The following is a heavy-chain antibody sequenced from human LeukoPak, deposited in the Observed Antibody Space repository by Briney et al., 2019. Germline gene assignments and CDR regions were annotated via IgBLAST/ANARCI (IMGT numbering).Heavy chain of an antibody. J-gene: IGHJ4*02. CDR2: TSNSGVST. Sequence: GGSLRLSCAAFGFTFSTYAMSWVRQAPGKGLEWVSATSNSGVSTYYTDSVKGRFTISRDNSRNTLYLQMNSLRAEDTAVYFCAKQVMSGYYRGFGDYWGQGTLVTVSS. CDR3: AKQVMSGYYRGFGDY. V-gene: IGHV3-23*01. D-gene: IGHD3-3*01. CDR1: GFTFSTYA.